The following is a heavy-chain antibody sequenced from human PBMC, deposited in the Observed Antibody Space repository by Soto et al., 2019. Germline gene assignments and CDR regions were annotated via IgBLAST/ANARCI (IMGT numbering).Heavy chain of an antibody. D-gene: IGHD6-13*01. V-gene: IGHV4-39*01. CDR3: AKPNGGAAAGTGPTNWYDP. J-gene: IGHJ5*02. CDR1: GGSISSSSYY. CDR2: IYYSGST. Sequence: PSETLSLTCTVSGGSISSSSYYWGWIRQPPGKGLEWIGSIYYSGSTYYNPSLKSRVTISVDTSKNQFSLKLSSVTAADTAVHYCAKPNGGAAAGTGPTNWYDPWGQGTLVTVSS.